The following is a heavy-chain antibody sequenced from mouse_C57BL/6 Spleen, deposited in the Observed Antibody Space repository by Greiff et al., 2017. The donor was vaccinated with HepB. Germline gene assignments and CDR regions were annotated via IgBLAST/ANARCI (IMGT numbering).Heavy chain of an antibody. D-gene: IGHD1-1*01. Sequence: EVKLMESGEGLVKPGGSLKLSCAASGFTFSSYAMSWVRQTPEKRLEWVAYISSGGDYIYYADTVKGRFTISRDNARNTLYLQMSSLKSEDTAMYYCTRVTVVATRYFDVWGTGATVTVSS. CDR3: TRVTVVATRYFDV. V-gene: IGHV5-9-1*02. CDR1: GFTFSSYA. J-gene: IGHJ1*03. CDR2: ISSGGDYI.